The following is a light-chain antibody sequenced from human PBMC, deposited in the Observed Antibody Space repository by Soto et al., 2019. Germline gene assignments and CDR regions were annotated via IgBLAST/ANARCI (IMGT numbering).Light chain of an antibody. CDR1: ESISRDY. J-gene: IGKJ2*01. V-gene: IGKV3-20*01. CDR2: GAS. CDR3: QQYGGVPYS. Sequence: ILLTQSPGTLSLSPGQRATLSCRASESISRDYLAWYQQRLGQAPRLLIYGASRGATGIPDRFSGSGFWTDFTLTISRLEPEDFAIYYCQQYGGVPYSYGQGTKLEIK.